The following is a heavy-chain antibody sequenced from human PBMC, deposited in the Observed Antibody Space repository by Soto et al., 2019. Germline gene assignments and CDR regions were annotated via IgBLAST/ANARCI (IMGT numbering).Heavy chain of an antibody. J-gene: IGHJ4*02. D-gene: IGHD5-18*01. CDR2: IWYDGSNK. Sequence: PGGSLRLSCAASGFTFSSYGMHWVRQAPGKGLEWVAVIWYDGSNKYYADSVKGRFTISRDNSKNTLYLQMNSLRAEDTAVYYCARDRPMVNSIDYWGQGTLVTVSS. CDR1: GFTFSSYG. CDR3: ARDRPMVNSIDY. V-gene: IGHV3-33*01.